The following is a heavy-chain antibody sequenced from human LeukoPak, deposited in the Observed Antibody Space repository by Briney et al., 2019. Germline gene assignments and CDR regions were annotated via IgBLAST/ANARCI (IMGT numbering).Heavy chain of an antibody. Sequence: PSETLSLTCTVSGGSLSSYYWSWIRQPAGKGLEWIGRVYTSGSTNYNPSLKNRVTMSIDTSKNQFSLEVSSVTAADTAVYYCARAPGYCSTTSCEYYYYMDVWGKGTTVTVSS. CDR3: ARAPGYCSTTSCEYYYYMDV. CDR2: VYTSGST. V-gene: IGHV4-4*07. D-gene: IGHD2-2*01. CDR1: GGSLSSYY. J-gene: IGHJ6*03.